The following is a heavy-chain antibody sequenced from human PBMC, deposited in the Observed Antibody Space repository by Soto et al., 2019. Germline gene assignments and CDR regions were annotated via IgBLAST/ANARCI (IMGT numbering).Heavy chain of an antibody. D-gene: IGHD2-2*01. CDR3: ARGLGVVPAQPYNWFDP. CDR2: IYYSGST. V-gene: IGHV4-31*03. Sequence: SETLSLTCTVSGRSISRGGYYWSWIRQHPGKGLEWIGYIYYSGSTYYNPSLKSRVTISVDTSKNQFSLKLSSVTAADTAAYYCARGLGVVPAQPYNWFDPWGQGTLVTVSS. J-gene: IGHJ5*02. CDR1: GRSISRGGYY.